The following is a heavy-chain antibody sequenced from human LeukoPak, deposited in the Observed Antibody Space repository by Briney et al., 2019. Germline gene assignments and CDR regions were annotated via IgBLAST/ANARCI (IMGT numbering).Heavy chain of an antibody. D-gene: IGHD3-22*01. Sequence: GGSLRLSCAASGFTFSDYYMSWIRQAPGKGLEWVSYISSSGSTIYYADSVKGRFTISRDNAKNSLYLQMNSPRAEDTAVYYCARVPGNYYDSSGYYAVDAFDIWGQGTMVTVSS. J-gene: IGHJ3*02. CDR3: ARVPGNYYDSSGYYAVDAFDI. CDR2: ISSSGSTI. V-gene: IGHV3-11*01. CDR1: GFTFSDYY.